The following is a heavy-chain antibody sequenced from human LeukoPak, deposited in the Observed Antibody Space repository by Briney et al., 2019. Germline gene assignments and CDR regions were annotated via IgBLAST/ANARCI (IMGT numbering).Heavy chain of an antibody. Sequence: SVKVSCKASGGTFISYAISWVRQAPGQGLEWMGGIIPIFGTANYAQKFQGRVTITADESTSTAYMELSSLRSEDTAVYYCARDGLAGTSSYYYGMDVWGQGTTVTVSS. V-gene: IGHV1-69*13. CDR1: GGTFISYA. CDR3: ARDGLAGTSSYYYGMDV. CDR2: IIPIFGTA. J-gene: IGHJ6*02. D-gene: IGHD6-19*01.